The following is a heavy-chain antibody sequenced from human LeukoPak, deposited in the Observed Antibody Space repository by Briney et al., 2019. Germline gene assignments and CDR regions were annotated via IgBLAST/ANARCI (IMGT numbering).Heavy chain of an antibody. Sequence: GGSLRLSCAASGFTFSDYGMHWVRQAPGKALEWVSSITSSGTYIFYADSVKGRFTISRDNAKNSLYLQMNSLGPEDTAVYYCARDFRGRVVPAAPNWFDPWGQGTLVTVSS. CDR1: GFTFSDYG. CDR2: ITSSGTYI. CDR3: ARDFRGRVVPAAPNWFDP. V-gene: IGHV3-21*01. D-gene: IGHD2-2*01. J-gene: IGHJ5*02.